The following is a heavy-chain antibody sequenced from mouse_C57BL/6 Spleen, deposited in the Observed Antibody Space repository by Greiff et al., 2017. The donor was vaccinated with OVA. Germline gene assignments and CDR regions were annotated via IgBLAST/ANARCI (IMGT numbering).Heavy chain of an antibody. D-gene: IGHD1-1*01. V-gene: IGHV1-26*01. CDR1: GYTFTDYY. Sequence: VQLQQSGPELVKPGASVKISCKASGYTFTDYYMNWVKQSHGKSLEWIGDINPNNGGTSYNQKFKGKATLTVDKSSSTAYMELRSLTSEDSAVYYCARAGYGSSYRYFDVWGTGTTVTVSS. CDR3: ARAGYGSSYRYFDV. J-gene: IGHJ1*03. CDR2: INPNNGGT.